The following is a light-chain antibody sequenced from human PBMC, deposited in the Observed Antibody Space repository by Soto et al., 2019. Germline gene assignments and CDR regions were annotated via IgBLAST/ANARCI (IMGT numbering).Light chain of an antibody. Sequence: QPVLTQPPSVSGAPGQRVTISCTGSRSNIGAGYDVHWYQQLPGTAPKLLIYGNSNRPSGVPDRFSGSKSGTSASLAITGLQAEDEADYYCQSYDSSLSGDVVFGGGTQLTVL. J-gene: IGLJ2*01. CDR1: RSNIGAGYD. V-gene: IGLV1-40*01. CDR3: QSYDSSLSGDVV. CDR2: GNS.